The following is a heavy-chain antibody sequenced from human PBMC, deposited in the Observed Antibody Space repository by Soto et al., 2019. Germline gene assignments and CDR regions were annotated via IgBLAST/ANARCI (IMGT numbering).Heavy chain of an antibody. CDR3: ARVHYDFWSGYFDIIDY. D-gene: IGHD3-3*01. J-gene: IGHJ4*02. V-gene: IGHV4-59*08. Sequence: SETLCLTCTVSGGSVSNYYWSWIRQPPGKGLEGIGYIHYRWNTKYNPSLKSRVAISAATSKNQSSRSLSYVSAADTAVYYCARVHYDFWSGYFDIIDYWGQGTFVTVSS. CDR1: GGSVSNYY. CDR2: IHYRWNT.